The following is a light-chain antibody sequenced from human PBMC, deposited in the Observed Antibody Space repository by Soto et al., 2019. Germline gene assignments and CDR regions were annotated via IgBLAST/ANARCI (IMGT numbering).Light chain of an antibody. Sequence: EIVLTQSPATLSLSPGERATLSCMASQSVSSYLAWYQQKPGQAPRLLIYDASNRATGIPARFSGSGSGTDFTLTISSLEPEDFAVYYCQQYGSSPRTFGQGTKVDIK. CDR3: QQYGSSPRT. J-gene: IGKJ1*01. CDR2: DAS. CDR1: QSVSSY. V-gene: IGKV3-11*01.